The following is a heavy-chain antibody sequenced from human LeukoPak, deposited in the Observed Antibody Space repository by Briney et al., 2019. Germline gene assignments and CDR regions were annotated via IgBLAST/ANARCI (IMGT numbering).Heavy chain of an antibody. J-gene: IGHJ4*02. V-gene: IGHV3-23*01. CDR3: AKDTGSGWYVFDY. CDR2: ISGSGGST. Sequence: GGSLRLSCAASGSTFSSYAMSWVRQAPGKGLEWVSAISGSGGSTYYADSVKGRFTISRDNSKNTLYLQMNSLRAEDTAVYYCAKDTGSGWYVFDYWGQGTLVTVSS. D-gene: IGHD6-19*01. CDR1: GSTFSSYA.